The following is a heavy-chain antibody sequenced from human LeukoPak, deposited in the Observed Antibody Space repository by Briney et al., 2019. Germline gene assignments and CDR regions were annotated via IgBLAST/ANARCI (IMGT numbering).Heavy chain of an antibody. Sequence: PGGSLRLSCAGSGFAFESFTMTWVRQAPGKGLEWVSLISATSSDVNYAESVRGRFTISRDNAKNSLFLLMDSLRVEDTAIYYCAKGLFSAYDKYLDSWGQGILVTVSS. CDR2: ISATSSDV. CDR1: GFAFESFT. V-gene: IGHV3-21*04. CDR3: AKGLFSAYDKYLDS. D-gene: IGHD5-12*01. J-gene: IGHJ4*02.